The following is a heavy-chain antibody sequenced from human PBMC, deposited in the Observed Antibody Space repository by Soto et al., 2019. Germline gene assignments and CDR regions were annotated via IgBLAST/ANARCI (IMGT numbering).Heavy chain of an antibody. CDR2: ISGSGGST. CDR3: AKVVKYDVLTGYYKCPDYYGMDV. Sequence: QLLEPGGGLVQPGGSLRLSCAASGCTFSIYSMNWVRQAPGKGLECVELISGSGGSTHYADSVEGRFTISRDNSKNTLYQEMDSLRAADTAVYYCAKVVKYDVLTGYYKCPDYYGMDVWGQGTTVTVSS. CDR1: GCTFSIYS. D-gene: IGHD3-9*01. V-gene: IGHV3-23*01. J-gene: IGHJ6*02.